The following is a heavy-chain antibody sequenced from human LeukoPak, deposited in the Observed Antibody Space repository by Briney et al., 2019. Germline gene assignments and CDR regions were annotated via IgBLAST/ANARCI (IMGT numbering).Heavy chain of an antibody. CDR3: ARGLSSGWYYGPDY. D-gene: IGHD6-19*01. V-gene: IGHV3-21*01. J-gene: IGHJ4*02. Sequence: GGSLRLSCAASGFTLSVYSMNWVRDAPGKGLEWVSCISTTSSYIYYAVSVKGRFTISRDNAKNSLYLQMNSLRAEDTAVYYCARGLSSGWYYGPDYWGQGTLATVSS. CDR1: GFTLSVYS. CDR2: ISTTSSYI.